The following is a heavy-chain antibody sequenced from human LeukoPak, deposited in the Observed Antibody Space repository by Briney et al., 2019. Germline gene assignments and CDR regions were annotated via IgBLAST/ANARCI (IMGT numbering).Heavy chain of an antibody. CDR3: ARVSPGDVVVTAANWFDP. CDR1: GGSISSSSYY. V-gene: IGHV4-39*07. J-gene: IGHJ5*02. Sequence: PSETLSLTCTVSGGSISSSSYYWGWIRQPPGKGLEWIGSIYYSGSTYYNPSLKSRVTISVDTSKNQFSLKLSSVTAADTAVYYCARVSPGDVVVTAANWFDPWGQGTLVTVSS. D-gene: IGHD2-21*02. CDR2: IYYSGST.